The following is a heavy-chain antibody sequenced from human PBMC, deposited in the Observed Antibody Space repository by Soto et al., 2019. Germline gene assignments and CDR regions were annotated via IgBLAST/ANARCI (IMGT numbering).Heavy chain of an antibody. CDR1: GFTFSSYG. CDR2: ISYDGSNK. CDR3: AKGGPYWYFDL. Sequence: VQLVESGGGVVQPGRSLRLSCAASGFTFSSYGMHWVRQAPGKGLEWVAVISYDGSNKYYADSVKGRFTISRDNSKNTLYLQMNSLRAEDTAVYYCAKGGPYWYFDLWGRGTLVTVSS. J-gene: IGHJ2*01. V-gene: IGHV3-30*18.